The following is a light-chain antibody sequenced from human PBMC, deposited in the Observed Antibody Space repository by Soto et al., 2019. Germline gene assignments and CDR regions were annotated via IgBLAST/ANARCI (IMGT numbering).Light chain of an antibody. CDR2: GAS. J-gene: IGKJ2*01. Sequence: EIVLTQSPGTLSLSPGERATLSCRASQSVPSDWLAWYRHKPGQAPRLLIDGASSRATGVPDRVSGSGSGTDFTLTSNRLEPEDFAVYYCQQYGNFPYTFGQGTKLEIK. V-gene: IGKV3-20*01. CDR3: QQYGNFPYT. CDR1: QSVPSDW.